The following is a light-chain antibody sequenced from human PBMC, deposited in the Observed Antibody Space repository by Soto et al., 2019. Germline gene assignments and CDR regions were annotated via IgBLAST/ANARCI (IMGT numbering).Light chain of an antibody. J-gene: IGLJ2*01. CDR3: SSYTPSSTVV. CDR1: SSDVATNNY. V-gene: IGLV2-14*01. CDR2: EVS. Sequence: QSALTQPASVSGSPGQSITIACSGTSSDVATNNYVSWYQQHPGKAPKLMIYEVSNRPSGVSNRFSGSKSGNTASLTISGLQAEDEADYYCSSYTPSSTVVFGGGTKLTVL.